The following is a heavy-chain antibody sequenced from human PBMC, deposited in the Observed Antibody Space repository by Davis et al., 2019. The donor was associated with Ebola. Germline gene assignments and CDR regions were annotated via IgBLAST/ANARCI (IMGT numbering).Heavy chain of an antibody. D-gene: IGHD3-22*01. CDR3: ARDGEAFDSSGAYEVPFDN. V-gene: IGHV3-7*01. J-gene: IGHJ4*02. Sequence: GESLKISCVASGFTFSTYYMSWLRQAPGRGLEWVGNINGGGSETYYVDSVKGRFTTSRDNAKNSVYLQINNLRAEDTAVYYCARDGEAFDSSGAYEVPFDNWGQGTLVTVSA. CDR2: INGGGSET. CDR1: GFTFSTYY.